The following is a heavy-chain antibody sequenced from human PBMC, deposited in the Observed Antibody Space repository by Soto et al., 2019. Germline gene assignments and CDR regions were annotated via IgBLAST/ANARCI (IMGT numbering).Heavy chain of an antibody. CDR1: GDSISTYY. Sequence: SETLSLTCTVSGDSISTYYWSWIRQPPGKGLQWIGYIFYSGGTAYNPSLKSRVTISVDTSKNQLFLNLSPVTAADTAMYYWARHHVRGRTIAGAAEFWGQGTLVTVSS. J-gene: IGHJ4*02. D-gene: IGHD6-13*01. V-gene: IGHV4-59*08. CDR3: ARHHVRGRTIAGAAEF. CDR2: IFYSGGT.